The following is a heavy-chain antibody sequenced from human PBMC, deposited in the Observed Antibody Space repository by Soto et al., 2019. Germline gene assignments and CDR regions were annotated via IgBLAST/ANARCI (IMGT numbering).Heavy chain of an antibody. CDR2: IYSGGST. CDR3: APRGCYSICGPLDY. CDR1: GGSISSGDW. J-gene: IGHJ4*02. V-gene: IGHV4-4*02. D-gene: IGHD3-22*01. Sequence: QVQLQESGPGLLKPSGTLSLTCAASGGSISSGDWCWGWVRQSPGKGLEWLGEIYSGGSTTYNPSIKSRVTISASKNENQFSLRRSSVIAADTAVYYCAPRGCYSICGPLDYWGQGTLVTVSS.